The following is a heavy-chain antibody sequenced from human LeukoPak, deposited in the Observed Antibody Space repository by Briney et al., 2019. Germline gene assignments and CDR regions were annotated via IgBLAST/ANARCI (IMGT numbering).Heavy chain of an antibody. J-gene: IGHJ4*02. D-gene: IGHD6-19*01. CDR2: ISYDGSNK. CDR1: GFTFSSYG. CDR3: AREYWSGWPDY. Sequence: GRSLRLSCAASGFTFSSYGIHWVRQAPGKGLEWVAVISYDGSNKYYADSVKGRFTISRDNSKNTLYLQMNSLRGEDTAVYYCAREYWSGWPDYWGQGTLATVSS. V-gene: IGHV3-30*03.